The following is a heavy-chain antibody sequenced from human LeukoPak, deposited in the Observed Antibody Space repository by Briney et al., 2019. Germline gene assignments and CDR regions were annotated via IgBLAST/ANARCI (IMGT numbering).Heavy chain of an antibody. CDR2: IYYSGST. J-gene: IGHJ6*03. V-gene: IGHV4-39*01. Sequence: SETLSLTCTVSGGSISSYYWGWIRQPPGKGLEWIGSIYYSGSTYYNPSLKSRVTISVDTSKNQFSLKLSSVTAADTAVYYCARSGYSSYYMDVWGKGTTVTVSS. CDR1: GGSISSYY. D-gene: IGHD6-13*01. CDR3: ARSGYSSYYMDV.